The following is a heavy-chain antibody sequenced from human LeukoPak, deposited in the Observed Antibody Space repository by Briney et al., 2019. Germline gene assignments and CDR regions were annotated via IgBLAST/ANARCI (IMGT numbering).Heavy chain of an antibody. J-gene: IGHJ4*02. D-gene: IGHD6-13*01. Sequence: PGRSLRLSCAASGFTFSSYGMHWDRQAPGKGLEWVALISYDGSNEYYADSVKGRFTISRDKSKNTLYLQMNSLRAEDTAAYYCAKDRSSSWTWTIDYWGQGTLVTVSS. CDR2: ISYDGSNE. CDR1: GFTFSSYG. CDR3: AKDRSSSWTWTIDY. V-gene: IGHV3-30*18.